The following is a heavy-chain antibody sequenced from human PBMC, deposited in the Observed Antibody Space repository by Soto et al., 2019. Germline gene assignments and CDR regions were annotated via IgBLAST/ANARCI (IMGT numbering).Heavy chain of an antibody. Sequence: PGGSLRLSCAASGFTFSNAWMSWVRQAPGKGLEWVGRIKSKTDGGTTDYAAPVKGRFTISRDDSKNTLYLQMNSLKTEDTAVYYCTSTVTGGYAFDIWGQGTMVTVSS. J-gene: IGHJ3*02. CDR2: IKSKTDGGTT. CDR1: GFTFSNAW. V-gene: IGHV3-15*01. D-gene: IGHD4-17*01. CDR3: TSTVTGGYAFDI.